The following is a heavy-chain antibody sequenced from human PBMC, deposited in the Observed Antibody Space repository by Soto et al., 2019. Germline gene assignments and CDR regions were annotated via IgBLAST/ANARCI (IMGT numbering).Heavy chain of an antibody. D-gene: IGHD3-3*01. CDR3: AASRAYDFWSGYEKNDAFDI. Sequence: PSETLSLTCTVYGGSFSGYYWSWIRQPPGKGLEWIGEINHSGSTNYNPSLKSRVTISVDTSKNQFSLKLSSVTAADTAVYYCAASRAYDFWSGYEKNDAFDIWGQGTMVTVSS. CDR2: INHSGST. V-gene: IGHV4-34*01. J-gene: IGHJ3*02. CDR1: GGSFSGYY.